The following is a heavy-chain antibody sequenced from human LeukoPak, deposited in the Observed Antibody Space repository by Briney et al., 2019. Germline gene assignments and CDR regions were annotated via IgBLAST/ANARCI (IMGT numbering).Heavy chain of an antibody. D-gene: IGHD6-6*01. Sequence: ASVKVSCKASGYTFTGYYMHWVRQAPGQGLEWMGWINPKSGGTNYAQKFQGRVTMTRDTSISTAYMELSRLRSDDTAVYYCARPPRSYSSSSRYYYYYMDVWGKGTTVTVSS. CDR1: GYTFTGYY. CDR3: ARPPRSYSSSSRYYYYYMDV. J-gene: IGHJ6*03. CDR2: INPKSGGT. V-gene: IGHV1-2*02.